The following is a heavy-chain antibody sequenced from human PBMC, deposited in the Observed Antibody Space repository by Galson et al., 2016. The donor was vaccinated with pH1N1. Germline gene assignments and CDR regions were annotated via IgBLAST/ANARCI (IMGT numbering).Heavy chain of an antibody. CDR2: IYYSGST. J-gene: IGHJ5*02. CDR3: VRAYYDSSPRNWFDP. CDR1: GGSISSGGYY. V-gene: IGHV4-31*03. D-gene: IGHD3-22*01. Sequence: TLSLTCTVSGGSISSGGYYWSRIRQHPGKGLEWIVYIYYSGSTYYNPSLKSRVIISVDTSKNQFSLNLSSVTAADTAVYYCVRAYYDSSPRNWFDPWGQGTLVTVSS.